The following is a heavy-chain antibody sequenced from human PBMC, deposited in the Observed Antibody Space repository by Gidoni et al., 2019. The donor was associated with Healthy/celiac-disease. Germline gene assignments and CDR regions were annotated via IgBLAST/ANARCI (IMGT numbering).Heavy chain of an antibody. D-gene: IGHD1-26*01. CDR3: AKDFRGSYPPSDAFDI. CDR1: GVSFSSYA. V-gene: IGHV3-23*01. CDR2: ISGMCGST. Sequence: EVQLLESGGGVVQPGGSLRLSCAGSGVSFSSYAMCWVRPAPGRGLELVSSISGMCGSTYYADSVKGRFTISRDNSKNTLYLPMNSLRAEYTAVYYCAKDFRGSYPPSDAFDIWGQGTMVTVSS. J-gene: IGHJ3*02.